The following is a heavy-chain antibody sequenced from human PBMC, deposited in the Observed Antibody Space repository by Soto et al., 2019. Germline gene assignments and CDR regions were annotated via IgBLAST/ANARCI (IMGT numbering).Heavy chain of an antibody. V-gene: IGHV4-34*01. J-gene: IGHJ4*02. CDR1: VGSFSGYY. D-gene: IGHD3-3*01. Sequence: SETLSLTCAVYVGSFSGYYWSWIRQPPGKGLEWIGEINHSGSTNYNPSLKSRVTISVDTSKNQFSLKLSSVTAADTAVYYCARGFTFFGVVTTTAFDYGGQGTLVTVSS. CDR2: INHSGST. CDR3: ARGFTFFGVVTTTAFDY.